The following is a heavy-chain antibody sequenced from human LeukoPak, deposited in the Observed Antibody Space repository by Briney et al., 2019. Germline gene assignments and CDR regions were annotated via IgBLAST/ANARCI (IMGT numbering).Heavy chain of an antibody. V-gene: IGHV1-2*02. Sequence: ASVKVSCKASGYTFTGYYMHWVRQAPAQGLEWMGWINPNSGVTNYAQNFQGRVTMTRDTSISTAYMDLSRLRSNDTAVYYCARDRGDGSYSFGYWGQGTLVTVSS. CDR2: INPNSGVT. J-gene: IGHJ4*02. CDR3: ARDRGDGSYSFGY. CDR1: GYTFTGYY. D-gene: IGHD1-26*01.